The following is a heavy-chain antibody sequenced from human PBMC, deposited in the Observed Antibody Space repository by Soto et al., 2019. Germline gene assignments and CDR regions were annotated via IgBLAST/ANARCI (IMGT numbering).Heavy chain of an antibody. J-gene: IGHJ6*02. Sequence: LSLTCTVSGGSISNSLYSWGWIRQPPGKGLEYIGSIYYSGSTYYTPSLKSRVTVSIDTSNNQFSLRLSSVTAADTAVYYCARSLVQLVPHLGYYGMDVWGQGTTVTVSS. CDR2: IYYSGST. CDR3: ARSLVQLVPHLGYYGMDV. CDR1: GGSISNSLYS. D-gene: IGHD6-13*01. V-gene: IGHV4-39*01.